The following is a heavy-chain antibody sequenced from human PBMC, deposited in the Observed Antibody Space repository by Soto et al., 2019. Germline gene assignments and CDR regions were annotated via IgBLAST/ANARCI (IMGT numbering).Heavy chain of an antibody. V-gene: IGHV3-23*01. J-gene: IGHJ4*02. Sequence: GGSLRLSCAASAFTFSNYAMTWVRLAPGKGLEWVSVISGSGGSPSYADSVQGRFSISRDNPKNTLYLQMNSLRGEDTAMYYCAKARCSTTNCYVPDYWGQGTLVTVS. CDR3: AKARCSTTNCYVPDY. D-gene: IGHD2-2*01. CDR2: ISGSGGSP. CDR1: AFTFSNYA.